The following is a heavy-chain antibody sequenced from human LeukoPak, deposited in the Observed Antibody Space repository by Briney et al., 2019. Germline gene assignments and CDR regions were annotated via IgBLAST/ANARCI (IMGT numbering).Heavy chain of an antibody. Sequence: GGSLRLSCAASGFIFDNFAIHWVRQAPGKGLEWVSIVSFDGTNNFYADSVKGRFTVTRDNSKNTVYLHMNSLRPDDTAVYFCARDRNVVGADFDYWGQGTLVTVSS. CDR2: VSFDGTNN. V-gene: IGHV3-30*04. CDR1: GFIFDNFA. D-gene: IGHD2-21*01. CDR3: ARDRNVVGADFDY. J-gene: IGHJ4*02.